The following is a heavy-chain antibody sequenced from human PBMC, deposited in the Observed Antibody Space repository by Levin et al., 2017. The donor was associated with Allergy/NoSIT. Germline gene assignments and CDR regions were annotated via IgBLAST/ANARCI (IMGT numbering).Heavy chain of an antibody. V-gene: IGHV3-74*01. Sequence: PGGSLRLSCAASGFTFSSYWMHWVRQAPGEGLVWVSRINGDESTTRYADSVRGRFTISRDNAKNTLYLQMNSLRAEDTAVYHCARNPGSTTQWEVLNDAFDAWGQGTTVTVSS. CDR3: ARNPGSTTQWEVLNDAFDA. D-gene: IGHD1-26*01. CDR1: GFTFSSYW. CDR2: INGDESTT. J-gene: IGHJ3*01.